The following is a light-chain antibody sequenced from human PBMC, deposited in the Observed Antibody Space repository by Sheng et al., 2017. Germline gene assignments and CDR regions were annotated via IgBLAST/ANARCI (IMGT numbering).Light chain of an antibody. CDR3: QSQDSTATWF. CDR2: KDS. V-gene: IGLV3-25*03. J-gene: IGLJ2*01. Sequence: SSELTLPPSVSVSPGQTARITCSGDTLPDQYAYWYQQKPGQAPVLVIYKDSERPSGIPERFSGSSSGTTVTLTIGGVQAEDEADYYCQSQDSTATWFFGGGTKLTVL. CDR1: TLPDQY.